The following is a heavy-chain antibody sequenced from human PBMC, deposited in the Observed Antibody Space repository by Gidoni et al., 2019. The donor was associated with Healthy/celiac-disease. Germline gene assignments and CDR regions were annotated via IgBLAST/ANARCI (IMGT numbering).Heavy chain of an antibody. CDR2: INHSGST. J-gene: IGHJ6*02. CDR3: ARDCKTAMVKREGYYYYYGMDV. V-gene: IGHV4-34*01. CDR1: GGSFSGYY. Sequence: QVQLTQWGAGLLKPSETLSLTCAVYGGSFSGYYCSWIRQPPGKGLEWIGEINHSGSTNYNPSLKSRVTISVDTSNNQFSLKLSSVTAADTAVYYCARDCKTAMVKREGYYYYYGMDVWGQGTTVTVSS. D-gene: IGHD5-18*01.